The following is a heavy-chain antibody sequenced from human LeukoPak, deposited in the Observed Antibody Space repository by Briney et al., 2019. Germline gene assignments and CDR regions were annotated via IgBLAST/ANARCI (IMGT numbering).Heavy chain of an antibody. J-gene: IGHJ4*02. Sequence: GGSLRLSCAASGFTFSSYGMHWVRQAPGKGLEWVAFIRYEGSDKYYADSVKGRFTISRDNSKHTLYLHMNSLRAEDMAVYYCARADYYDSSGYYHPFDYWGQGTLVTVSS. D-gene: IGHD3-22*01. CDR2: IRYEGSDK. V-gene: IGHV3-30*02. CDR1: GFTFSSYG. CDR3: ARADYYDSSGYYHPFDY.